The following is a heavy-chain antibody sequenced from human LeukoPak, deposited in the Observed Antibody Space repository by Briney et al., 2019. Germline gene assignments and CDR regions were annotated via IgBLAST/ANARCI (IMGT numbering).Heavy chain of an antibody. V-gene: IGHV1-69*13. D-gene: IGHD5-18*01. Sequence: SVKVSCKASGGTFSSYAISWVRQAPGQGLEWMGTIIPIFGTANYAQKFQGRVTITADESTSTAYMELSSLRSEDTAVYYCARESWGTAMVGAFDIWGQGTMVTVSS. CDR1: GGTFSSYA. CDR2: IIPIFGTA. J-gene: IGHJ3*02. CDR3: ARESWGTAMVGAFDI.